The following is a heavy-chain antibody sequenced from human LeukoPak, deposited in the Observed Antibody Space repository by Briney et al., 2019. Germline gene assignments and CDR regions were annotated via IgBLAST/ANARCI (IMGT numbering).Heavy chain of an antibody. D-gene: IGHD6-13*01. CDR3: ARGPGSFHYPALDWFDP. CDR2: IYPGDSDT. V-gene: IGHV5-51*01. J-gene: IGHJ5*02. Sequence: PGESLKISCKGSGYSFTNYCIGWVRQMPGKGLEWMGIIYPGDSDTRYSPSFQGQVTISADKSISTAYLQWSSLKASDTAMYYCARGPGSFHYPALDWFDPWGQGTLVTVSS. CDR1: GYSFTNYC.